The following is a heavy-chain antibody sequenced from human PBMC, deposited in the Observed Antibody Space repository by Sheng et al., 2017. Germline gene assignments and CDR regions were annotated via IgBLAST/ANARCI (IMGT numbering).Heavy chain of an antibody. J-gene: IGHJ4*02. V-gene: IGHV1-18*01. CDR1: GYTFNFFG. CDR2: INAYNGAT. CDR3: ARGDVWTRPDS. D-gene: IGHD2-21*01. Sequence: QVQMVQSGPEVRKPGASVKVSCKASGYTFNFFGISWVRQAPGQGLEWMGWINAYNGATNYAPNPQGRVTMTTDTSTNTAYLDLRSLRSDDTAVYYCARGDVWTRPDSWGQGTLVTVSS.